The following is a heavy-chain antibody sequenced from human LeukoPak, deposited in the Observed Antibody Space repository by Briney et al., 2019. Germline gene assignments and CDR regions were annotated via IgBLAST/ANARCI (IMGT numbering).Heavy chain of an antibody. CDR2: INPNSGGT. D-gene: IGHD1-14*01. Sequence: ASVRVSCKASGYSFIGYYMHWVRQAPGQGLEWMGWINPNSGGTNYAQKFQGRVTMTRDTSISTAYMELSRLRSDDTALYYCARSEMADYWGQGTLVTVSS. V-gene: IGHV1-2*02. CDR3: ARSEMADY. J-gene: IGHJ4*02. CDR1: GYSFIGYY.